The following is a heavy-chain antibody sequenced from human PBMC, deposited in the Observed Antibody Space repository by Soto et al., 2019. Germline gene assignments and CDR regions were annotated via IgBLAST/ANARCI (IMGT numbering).Heavy chain of an antibody. J-gene: IGHJ4*02. Sequence: EVQLLESGGGLVRPGGSLRLSCVASTFTFTDYAMSWVRQAPGEGLEWVSGISGSGGTTYYAASVKGRFSISRDNSKNTLYLHLNNLRVEDTAIYYCATISDRGIAAALDSWGQGTLVTVSS. V-gene: IGHV3-23*01. D-gene: IGHD6-13*01. CDR1: TFTFTDYA. CDR3: ATISDRGIAAALDS. CDR2: ISGSGGTT.